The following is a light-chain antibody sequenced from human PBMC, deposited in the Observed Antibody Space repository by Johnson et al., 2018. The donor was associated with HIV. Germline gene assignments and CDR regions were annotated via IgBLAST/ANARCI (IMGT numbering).Light chain of an antibody. J-gene: IGLJ1*01. V-gene: IGLV1-51*01. Sequence: QSVLTQPPSVSAAPGQKVTISCSGSSSNIGNNYVSWYQQLPGTAPKLLIYDNNKRPSGIPDRFSGSKSGTSATLGITGLQTGDGADDYCGTWDSSLSAGGVFGTGTKVTVL. CDR2: DNN. CDR1: SSNIGNNY. CDR3: GTWDSSLSAGGV.